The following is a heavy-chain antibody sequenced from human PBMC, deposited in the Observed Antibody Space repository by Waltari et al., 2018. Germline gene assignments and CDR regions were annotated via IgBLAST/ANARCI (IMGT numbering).Heavy chain of an antibody. D-gene: IGHD6-13*01. Sequence: QVQLVQSGAEVKKPGASVTVSCTASGYTFTGYLLHRVPQAPGQGLEWMGRINPNSGGTNYAQKFQGRVTMTRDTSISTAYMELSRLRSDDTAVYYCARSYSSSWSPVDYWGQGTLVTVSS. CDR2: INPNSGGT. J-gene: IGHJ4*02. CDR3: ARSYSSSWSPVDY. V-gene: IGHV1-2*06. CDR1: GYTFTGYL.